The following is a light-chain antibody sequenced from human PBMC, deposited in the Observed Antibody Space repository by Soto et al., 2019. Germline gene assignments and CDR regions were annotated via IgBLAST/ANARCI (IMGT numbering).Light chain of an antibody. V-gene: IGLV1-44*01. CDR2: SID. Sequence: QSVLTQSPSASGTPGQRVTISCSGSSSNIGGNTVNWYQQLPGTAPKLLISSIDQRPSGVPDRFSGSKSGTSASLAISGLQSEDEAHYYCAAWDDSLIGYVFGTGTKVTVL. CDR1: SSNIGGNT. CDR3: AAWDDSLIGYV. J-gene: IGLJ1*01.